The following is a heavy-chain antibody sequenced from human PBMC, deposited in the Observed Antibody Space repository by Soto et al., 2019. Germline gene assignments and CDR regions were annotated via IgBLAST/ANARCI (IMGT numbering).Heavy chain of an antibody. CDR1: GGTFSSYT. J-gene: IGHJ3*02. Sequence: SVKVSCKASGGTFSSYTISWVRQAPGQGLEWMGRIIPILGIANYAQKFQGRVTITADKSTSTAYMELCSLRSEVTAVYYCATDFWSGYSLDIWGQGTMVTVSS. CDR3: ATDFWSGYSLDI. D-gene: IGHD3-3*01. CDR2: IIPILGIA. V-gene: IGHV1-69*02.